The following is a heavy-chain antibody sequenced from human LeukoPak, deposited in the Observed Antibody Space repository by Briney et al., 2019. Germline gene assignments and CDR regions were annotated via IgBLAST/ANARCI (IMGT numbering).Heavy chain of an antibody. V-gene: IGHV3-7*01. CDR1: GFSFSSFW. CDR3: AKGGTKTYYDILTGYFAPEYYFDY. J-gene: IGHJ4*02. Sequence: PGGSLRLSCAASGFSFSSFWMTWVRRAPEKGREWVANINEHGTVKHYTDSVKGRFTIPRDNAKNSQYLQMNSLRAEDTAVYYCAKGGTKTYYDILTGYFAPEYYFDYWGQGTLVTVSS. D-gene: IGHD3-9*01. CDR2: INEHGTVK.